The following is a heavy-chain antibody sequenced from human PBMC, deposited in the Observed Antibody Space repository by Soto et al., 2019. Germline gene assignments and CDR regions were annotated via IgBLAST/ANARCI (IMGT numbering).Heavy chain of an antibody. D-gene: IGHD2-2*01. J-gene: IGHJ6*02. CDR2: INSDGSST. CDR3: ARADIVVVPAAAVYYYYGMDV. Sequence: GGSLRLSCAASGFTFSSYWMHWVRQAPGKGLVWVSRINSDGSSTSYADSVKGRFTISRDNAKNTPYLQMNSLRAEDTAVYYCARADIVVVPAAAVYYYYGMDVWGQGTTVTVSS. CDR1: GFTFSSYW. V-gene: IGHV3-74*01.